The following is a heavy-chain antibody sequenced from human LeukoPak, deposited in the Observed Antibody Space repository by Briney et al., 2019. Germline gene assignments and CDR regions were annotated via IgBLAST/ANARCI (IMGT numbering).Heavy chain of an antibody. J-gene: IGHJ3*02. CDR1: GYSISSGYY. D-gene: IGHD1-14*01. CDR3: ARDRASGRAFDI. V-gene: IGHV4-38-2*02. CDR2: IYHSGNT. Sequence: SETLSLTCAVSGYSISSGYYWGWIRQPPGKGLEWIGSIYHSGNTYYNPSLKSRVTTSVDTSKNEFSLKVSSVPAADSSVYYCARDRASGRAFDIWAKGQWSPSLQ.